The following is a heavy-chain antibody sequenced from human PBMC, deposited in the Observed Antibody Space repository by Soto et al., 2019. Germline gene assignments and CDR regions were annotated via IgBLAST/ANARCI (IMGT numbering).Heavy chain of an antibody. CDR1: GFTFSSYA. Sequence: GGSLRLSCAASGFTFSSYAMSWVRQAPGKGLEWVSAISGSGGSTYYADSVKGRFTISRDNSKNTLYLQMNSLRAEDTAVYYCAKDTTLYDSGRLVYWGQGTLVTVSS. CDR3: AKDTTLYDSGRLVY. CDR2: ISGSGGST. J-gene: IGHJ4*02. D-gene: IGHD3-22*01. V-gene: IGHV3-23*01.